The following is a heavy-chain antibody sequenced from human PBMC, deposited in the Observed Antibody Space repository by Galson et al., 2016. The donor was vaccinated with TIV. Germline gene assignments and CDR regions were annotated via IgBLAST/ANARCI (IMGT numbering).Heavy chain of an antibody. V-gene: IGHV1-2*02. CDR1: GYTFTGYF. Sequence: SVKVSCKASGYTFTGYFMHWVRQAPGQGLEWMGWINPNSGGTNYAQKFQGRVTMTRDTSISTAYMELSSLISDDTAMHFRARAPTLIVATIYWYFDLWGRGTLVTVSS. D-gene: IGHD5-12*01. CDR3: ARAPTLIVATIYWYFDL. J-gene: IGHJ2*01. CDR2: INPNSGGT.